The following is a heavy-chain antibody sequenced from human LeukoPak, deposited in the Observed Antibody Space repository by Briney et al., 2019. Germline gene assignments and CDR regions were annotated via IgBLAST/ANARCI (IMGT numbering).Heavy chain of an antibody. CDR3: ARDLKYYGSSAYHDVFDI. CDR2: ISGYNGAT. J-gene: IGHJ3*02. V-gene: IGHV1-18*04. D-gene: IGHD3-22*01. Sequence: ASVTVSCKASGYTFTTYGISWVRQAPGQGLEWMGWISGYNGATYYAQKVQGRVTMTTDASTSTVYMELRSLRSDDTAVYYCARDLKYYGSSAYHDVFDIGGQGTMVTVSS. CDR1: GYTFTTYG.